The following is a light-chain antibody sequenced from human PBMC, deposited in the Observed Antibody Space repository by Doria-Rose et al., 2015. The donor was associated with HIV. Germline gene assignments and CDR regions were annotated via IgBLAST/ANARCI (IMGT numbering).Light chain of an antibody. Sequence: TQSPSSLSASIGDRVTITFRASQTVSTYLNWFQQEPGKAPKLLIYVASRLQSGVPSRFSGSGSGTDFTLTISGLQPGDFATYYCQQTYSSPPWTFGQGTKVEMK. V-gene: IGKV1-39*01. J-gene: IGKJ1*01. CDR1: QTVSTY. CDR2: VAS. CDR3: QQTYSSPPWT.